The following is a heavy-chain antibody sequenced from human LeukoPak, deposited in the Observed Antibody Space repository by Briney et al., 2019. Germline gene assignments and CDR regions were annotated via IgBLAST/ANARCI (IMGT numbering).Heavy chain of an antibody. CDR3: ARSAPMGRQISIAAAPGWFDP. Sequence: SQTLSLTCALSGDSFSSNSAAWNWLRQSPSRGLEWLGRTYYRSKLYNDYAVSVKSRITINPDTSKNQFSLQLNSVPPEDTAVYYCARSAPMGRQISIAAAPGWFDPWGQGTLVTVSS. D-gene: IGHD6-13*01. CDR2: TYYRSKLYN. CDR1: GDSFSSNSAA. V-gene: IGHV6-1*01. J-gene: IGHJ5*02.